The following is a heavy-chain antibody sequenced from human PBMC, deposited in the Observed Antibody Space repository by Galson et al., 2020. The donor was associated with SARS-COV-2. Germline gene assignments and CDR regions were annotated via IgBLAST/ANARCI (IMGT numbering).Heavy chain of an antibody. CDR2: IHYSGST. V-gene: IGHV4-39*01. D-gene: IGHD3-22*01. Sequence: ETSETLSLTCTVSGGSISSSSYYWGWIRQPPGKGLEWIGSIHYSGSTYYNPSLKSRVTISVDTSKNQFSLKLSSVTAADTAVYYCARLLGVSSGYILYWGQGTLVTVSS. CDR1: GGSISSSSYY. J-gene: IGHJ4*02. CDR3: ARLLGVSSGYILY.